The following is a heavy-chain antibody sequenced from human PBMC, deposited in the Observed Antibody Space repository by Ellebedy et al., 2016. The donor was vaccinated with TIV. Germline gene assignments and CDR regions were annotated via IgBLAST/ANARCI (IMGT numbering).Heavy chain of an antibody. CDR1: GFIVSDNFNY. J-gene: IGHJ3*01. V-gene: IGHV3-53*01. D-gene: IGHD2-2*01. CDR3: VIVQAVNDPYHNAAFDV. CDR2: LYSGGSR. Sequence: PGGSLRLSCAVSGFIVSDNFNYFSWVRQAPGKGLEWVSLLYSGGSRHYAASVKGRFTISRDSVNNMVFLQMNSLRAEDTALYYCVIVQAVNDPYHNAAFDVWGQGTMVPVSS.